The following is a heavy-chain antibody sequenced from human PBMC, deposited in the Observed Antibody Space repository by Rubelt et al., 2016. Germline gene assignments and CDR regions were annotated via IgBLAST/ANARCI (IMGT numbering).Heavy chain of an antibody. J-gene: IGHJ4*02. CDR3: ARHRAVGLFDS. CDR2: VNSGGGT. CDR1: GGSMNSAGDH. V-gene: IGHV4-39*01. Sequence: QLQLEESGPGLVKPSETLSLICSVSGGSMNSAGDHWDWIRQSPGKKLEWLGNVNSGGGTYYNPSLRSRVSLFVDTSKNQFSLKWTSVTAADTALYYCARHRAVGLFDSWGQGTLVTVSS. D-gene: IGHD1-26*01.